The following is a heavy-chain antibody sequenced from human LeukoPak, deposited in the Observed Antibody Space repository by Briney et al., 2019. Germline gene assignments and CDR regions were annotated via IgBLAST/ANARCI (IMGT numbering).Heavy chain of an antibody. V-gene: IGHV1-2*02. J-gene: IGHJ5*02. Sequence: ASVKVSCKASGYTFTGYYMHWVRQAPGQGLEWMGWINPNSGGTNYAQKFQGRVTMARDTSISTAYMELSRLRSDDTAVYYCARDWAVVRYECWFDPWGQGTLVTVSS. CDR2: INPNSGGT. CDR3: ARDWAVVRYECWFDP. CDR1: GYTFTGYY. D-gene: IGHD3-10*01.